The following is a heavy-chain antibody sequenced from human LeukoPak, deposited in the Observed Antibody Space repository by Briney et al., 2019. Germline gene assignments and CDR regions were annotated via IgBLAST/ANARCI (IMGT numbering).Heavy chain of an antibody. J-gene: IGHJ4*02. CDR3: ARDYCDSSGYFSALDN. Sequence: PGGSLRLSCAASGFTFSSYSMNWVRQAPGKGLEWVSYISSSSSTIYYADSVKGRFTISRDNAQNSLYLQMNSLRAEDTAVYYCARDYCDSSGYFSALDNWGQGALVTVSS. CDR2: ISSSSSTI. CDR1: GFTFSSYS. V-gene: IGHV3-48*04. D-gene: IGHD3-22*01.